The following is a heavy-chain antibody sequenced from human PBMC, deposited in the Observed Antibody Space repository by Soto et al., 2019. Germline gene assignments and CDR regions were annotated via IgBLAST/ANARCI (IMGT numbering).Heavy chain of an antibody. Sequence: EVQLVESGGGLVQPGGSLRLSCAASGFTFSSYSMNWVRQAPGKGLEWVSYISSSSSTIYYADSVKGRFTISRDNAKNSLYQQMNSLRAEDTAVYYCAREIYDSSGYYAPFDYWGQGTLVTVSS. CDR2: ISSSSSTI. CDR3: AREIYDSSGYYAPFDY. J-gene: IGHJ4*02. D-gene: IGHD3-22*01. CDR1: GFTFSSYS. V-gene: IGHV3-48*01.